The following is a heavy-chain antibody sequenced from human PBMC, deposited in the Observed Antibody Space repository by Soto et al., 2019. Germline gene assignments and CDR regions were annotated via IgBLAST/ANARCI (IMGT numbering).Heavy chain of an antibody. V-gene: IGHV4-59*01. CDR1: GGSISSYY. Sequence: SETLSLTCTVSGGSISSYYWSWIRQPPGKGLEWIGYIYYSGSTNYNPSLKSRVTISVDTSKNQFSLKLSSVTAADTAVYYCARGSGSYYNYCMDVWGQGTTVTVS. CDR3: ARGSGSYYNYCMDV. D-gene: IGHD1-26*01. J-gene: IGHJ6*02. CDR2: IYYSGST.